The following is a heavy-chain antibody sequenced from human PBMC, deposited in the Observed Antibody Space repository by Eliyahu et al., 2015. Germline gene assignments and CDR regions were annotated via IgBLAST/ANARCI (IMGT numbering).Heavy chain of an antibody. CDR3: ARDGLYYYDTFWFDP. CDR2: ISSSSSTI. CDR1: GFXFSXYS. V-gene: IGHV3-48*04. Sequence: EVQLVESGGGLVQPGGSLRLSCAASGFXFSXYSMNWVRQAPGKGLEWVSYISSSSSTIYYADSVKGRFTISRDNAKNSLYLQMNSLRAEDTAVYYCARDGLYYYDTFWFDPWGQGTLVTVSS. J-gene: IGHJ5*02. D-gene: IGHD3-22*01.